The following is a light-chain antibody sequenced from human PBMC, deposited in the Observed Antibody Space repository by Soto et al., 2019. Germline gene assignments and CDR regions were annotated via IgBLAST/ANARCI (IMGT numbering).Light chain of an antibody. CDR3: QQYNNWPLP. CDR1: QSVSSN. J-gene: IGKJ4*01. CDR2: GAS. V-gene: IGKV3-15*01. Sequence: EIVMTQSPATLSVSPGERATLSCRASQSVSSNLAGYQQKPGQAPRLLIYGASTRATGIPARFSGSGSGTEFTLTISSLQSEDFAVYYCQQYNNWPLPFGGGTKVEIK.